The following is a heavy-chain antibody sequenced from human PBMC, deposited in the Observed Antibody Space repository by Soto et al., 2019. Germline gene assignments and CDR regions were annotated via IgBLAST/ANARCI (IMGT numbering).Heavy chain of an antibody. D-gene: IGHD2-21*01. J-gene: IGHJ4*02. CDR1: GGTFSSYA. V-gene: IGHV1-69*12. Sequence: QVQLVQSGAEVKKPGCSVKVSCKASGGTFSSYAISWVRQAPGQGLEWMGGIIPIFGTANYAQKFQGRVTSTADESTSTAYMELSRLRSEDTDVYYCARGVGGDGYNLFFDYWGQGTLVTVSS. CDR3: ARGVGGDGYNLFFDY. CDR2: IIPIFGTA.